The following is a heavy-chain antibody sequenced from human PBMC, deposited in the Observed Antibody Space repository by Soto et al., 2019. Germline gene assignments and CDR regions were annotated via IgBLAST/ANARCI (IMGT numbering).Heavy chain of an antibody. CDR2: KYHSGST. J-gene: IGHJ4*02. CDR3: ARGVLGATTYFDY. V-gene: IGHV4-38-2*01. D-gene: IGHD1-26*01. Sequence: SETLSLTCAVSGYSISSDYYWGWIRQPPGKGLEWIAGKYHSGSTYYNPSLKSRVTISVDTSKNQLSLKLSSVTAADTAVYYCARGVLGATTYFDYWGQGTLVTVSS. CDR1: GYSISSDYY.